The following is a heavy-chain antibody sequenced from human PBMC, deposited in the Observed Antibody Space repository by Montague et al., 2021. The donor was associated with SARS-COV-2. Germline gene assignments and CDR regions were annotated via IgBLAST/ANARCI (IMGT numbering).Heavy chain of an antibody. V-gene: IGHV3-74*01. CDR3: ANYDGSSYVSLGY. CDR2: INGDGNGR. D-gene: IGHD3-22*01. J-gene: IGHJ4*02. CDR1: GFTFNNYW. Sequence: SLSLSCAASGFTFNNYWMHWVRQAPGKGLVWVSRINGDGNGRNYAESVKGRFTIFRDNAKKTLYLQVNSLRAEDTAVYYCANYDGSSYVSLGYWGQGTLVTVSS.